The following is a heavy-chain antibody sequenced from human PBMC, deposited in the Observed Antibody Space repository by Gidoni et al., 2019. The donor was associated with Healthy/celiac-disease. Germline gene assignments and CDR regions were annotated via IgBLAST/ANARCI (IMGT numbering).Heavy chain of an antibody. D-gene: IGHD1-1*01. CDR1: GYTFTGYY. Sequence: QVQLVQSGAEVKKPGASVKFSCKASGYTFTGYYMHWVRQAPGQGLEWMGWINPNSGGTNYAQKFQGRVTMTRDTSISKAYMELSRLRSDDTAVYYCARDDNWNDDGFSSGMDVWGQGTTVNVSS. J-gene: IGHJ6*02. V-gene: IGHV1-2*02. CDR3: ARDDNWNDDGFSSGMDV. CDR2: INPNSGGT.